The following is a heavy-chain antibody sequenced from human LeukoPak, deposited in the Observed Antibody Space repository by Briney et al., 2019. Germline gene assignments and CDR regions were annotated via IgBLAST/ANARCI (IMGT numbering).Heavy chain of an antibody. CDR2: IKSKTDGGTT. CDR3: TTEGDKNWNYAKAYFDY. CDR1: GFTFSNAW. J-gene: IGHJ4*02. D-gene: IGHD1-7*01. Sequence: PGGSLRLSCAASGFTFSNAWMSWVRQAPGKGLEWVGRIKSKTDGGTTDYAAPVKGRFTISRDDSKNTLYLQMNSLKTEDTAVYYCTTEGDKNWNYAKAYFDYWGQGTLVTVSS. V-gene: IGHV3-15*01.